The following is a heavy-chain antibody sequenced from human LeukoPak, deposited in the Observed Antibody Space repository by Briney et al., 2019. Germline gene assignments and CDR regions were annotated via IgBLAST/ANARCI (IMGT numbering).Heavy chain of an antibody. CDR1: GYTFTSYD. D-gene: IGHD6-13*01. Sequence: VASVKVSCKASGYTFTSYDINWVRQATGQGLEWMGWMNPNSGNTGYAQKLQGRVTMTRNTSISTAYMELSSLRSEDTAVYYCARDTMSSSSSWYGENWFDPWGQGTLVTVSS. CDR2: MNPNSGNT. V-gene: IGHV1-8*01. J-gene: IGHJ5*02. CDR3: ARDTMSSSSSWYGENWFDP.